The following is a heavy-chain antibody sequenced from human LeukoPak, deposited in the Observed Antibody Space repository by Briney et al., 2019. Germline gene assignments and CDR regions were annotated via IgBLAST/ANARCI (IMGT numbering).Heavy chain of an antibody. V-gene: IGHV3-23*01. Sequence: GGSLRLSCAASGFTFSSYAMSWVRQAPGKGLEWVSAISGSGGSTYYADSVKGRFTICRDNSKNSLYLQMKSLRTQDTTLYYCEKGMATVTTMLPDYWGQGTLVTVSS. CDR2: ISGSGGST. CDR1: GFTFSSYA. CDR3: EKGMATVTTMLPDY. J-gene: IGHJ4*02. D-gene: IGHD4-17*01.